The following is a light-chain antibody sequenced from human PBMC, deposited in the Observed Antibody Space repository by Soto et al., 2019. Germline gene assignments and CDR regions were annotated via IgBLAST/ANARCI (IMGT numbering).Light chain of an antibody. V-gene: IGLV1-51*01. Sequence: QSVLTQPPSVSAAPGQKVTISCSGSSSNIGNNYVSWYQQLPGTAPKLLIYDNNQRPSGIPDRFSGYKSGTSATLGITGLQTGDEADDYCGTWDCSLRAVVFGGGTKLTVL. CDR2: DNN. CDR1: SSNIGNNY. J-gene: IGLJ2*01. CDR3: GTWDCSLRAVV.